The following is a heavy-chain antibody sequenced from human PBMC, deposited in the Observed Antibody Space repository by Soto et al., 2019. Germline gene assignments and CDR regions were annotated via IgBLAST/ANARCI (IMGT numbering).Heavy chain of an antibody. CDR1: GYTFPNYG. CDR3: ARVVPGAEAWFGP. D-gene: IGHD2-2*01. CDR2: ISLYSDGT. J-gene: IGHJ5*02. Sequence: ASVKVSCKTSGYTFPNYGITWVRQAPGQPLEWLGWISLYSDGTNYAQKFQGRVSMTTDTSTTTAYMELRSLRSDDTAVYYCARVVPGAEAWFGPWGQGTLVTVS. V-gene: IGHV1-18*01.